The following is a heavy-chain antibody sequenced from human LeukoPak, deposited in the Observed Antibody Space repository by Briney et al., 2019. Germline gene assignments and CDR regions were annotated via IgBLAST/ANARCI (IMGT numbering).Heavy chain of an antibody. Sequence: SVKVSCKASGYTFSSYYMHWVRQAPGQGLEWMGGIIPIFGTANYAQKFQGRVTITADESTSTAYMELSSLRSEDTAVYYCARSFRHCSGGSCYYDVPEGWAFDIWGQGTMVTVSS. CDR1: GYTFSSYY. CDR2: IIPIFGTA. CDR3: ARSFRHCSGGSCYYDVPEGWAFDI. J-gene: IGHJ3*02. V-gene: IGHV1-69*13. D-gene: IGHD2-15*01.